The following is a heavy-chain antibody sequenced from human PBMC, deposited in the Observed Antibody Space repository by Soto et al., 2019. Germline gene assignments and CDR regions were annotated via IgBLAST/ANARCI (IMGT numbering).Heavy chain of an antibody. V-gene: IGHV4-59*02. D-gene: IGHD2-21*01. CDR2: VFHSAKT. CDR3: ATIVVVPTPIQTYNYYYVLDV. J-gene: IGHJ6*02. CDR1: GGSVSSNYY. Sequence: PSETLSLTCTVSGGSVSSNYYWSWVRQPPGKGLEWIGYVFHSAKTNYNPSLKSRVTISLDMSKNQFSLNLTSVTAADSAMYYCATIVVVPTPIQTYNYYYVLDVWGQGTTVTVSS.